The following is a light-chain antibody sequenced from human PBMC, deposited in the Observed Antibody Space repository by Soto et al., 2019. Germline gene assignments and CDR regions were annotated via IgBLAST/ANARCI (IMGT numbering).Light chain of an antibody. CDR3: HQYNFWPPGI. V-gene: IGKV3-15*01. CDR1: QTISTN. Sequence: EMRMTQSPATLSLSPGERATLSCRASQTISTNLAWYQQKPGQAPRLLIYAASTRAPGIPVRFSGIGSGTEFTLNISRLQSEDFAVYYCHQYNFWPPGIFGPGTKVDIQ. J-gene: IGKJ3*01. CDR2: AAS.